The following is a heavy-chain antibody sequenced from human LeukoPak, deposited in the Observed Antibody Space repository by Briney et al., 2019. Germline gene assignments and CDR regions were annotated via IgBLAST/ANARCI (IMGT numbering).Heavy chain of an antibody. CDR3: ARRATSVRGIPLFDY. D-gene: IGHD3-10*01. CDR2: IDPSDSYA. CDR1: GYRFTSYW. J-gene: IGHJ4*02. Sequence: GESLMISCKGSGYRFTSYWIDWVRQMPGKGLEWMGRIDPSDSYANYSPSFQGHVTISADNSISTAYLQWSGRKASDTAMFYCARRATSVRGIPLFDYWGQGTLVTVSS. V-gene: IGHV5-10-1*01.